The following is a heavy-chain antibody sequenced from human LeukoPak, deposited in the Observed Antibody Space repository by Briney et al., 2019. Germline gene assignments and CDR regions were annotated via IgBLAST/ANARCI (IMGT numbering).Heavy chain of an antibody. J-gene: IGHJ4*02. Sequence: SVKVSCKASVGTFSSYAISWVRQAPGQGLEWMGRIIPIFGTANYAQKFQGRVTITTDESTSTAYMELSSLRSEDTAVYYCASNYDFWSGSYYFDYWGQGTLVTVSS. CDR1: VGTFSSYA. CDR2: IIPIFGTA. CDR3: ASNYDFWSGSYYFDY. V-gene: IGHV1-69*05. D-gene: IGHD3-3*01.